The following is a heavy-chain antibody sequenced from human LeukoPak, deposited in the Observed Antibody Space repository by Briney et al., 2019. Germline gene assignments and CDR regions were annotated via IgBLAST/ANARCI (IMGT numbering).Heavy chain of an antibody. CDR1: GFTFSSYW. V-gene: IGHV3-7*01. CDR3: AGGTQRYFDWLPSYGMDV. CDR2: IKQDGSEK. D-gene: IGHD3-9*01. Sequence: GGSLRLSCAASGFTFSSYWMSWVRQAPGKGLEWVANIKQDGSEKYYVDSVKGRFTISRDNAKNSLYLQMNSLRAEDTAVYYCAGGTQRYFDWLPSYGMDVWGQGTTVTVSS. J-gene: IGHJ6*02.